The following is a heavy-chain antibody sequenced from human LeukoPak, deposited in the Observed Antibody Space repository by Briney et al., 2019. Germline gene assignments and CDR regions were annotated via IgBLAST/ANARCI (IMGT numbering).Heavy chain of an antibody. CDR2: IFYSGST. Sequence: SETLSLTCTVSGGSISTSNYYWGWIRQPPGKVLEWIGNIFYSGSTYYSPSLKSRVTISLDTSKNQFSLKLSSVTAADTAVYYCARANRYDLYFDYWGQGTLVTVSS. D-gene: IGHD5-12*01. V-gene: IGHV4-39*07. J-gene: IGHJ4*02. CDR1: GGSISTSNYY. CDR3: ARANRYDLYFDY.